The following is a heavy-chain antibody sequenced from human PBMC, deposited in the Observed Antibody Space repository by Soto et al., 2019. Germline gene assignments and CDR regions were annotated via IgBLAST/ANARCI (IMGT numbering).Heavy chain of an antibody. Sequence: ASVKVSCKASGYTFTGYYMHWVRQAPGQGLEWMGWINPNSGGTNYAQKFQGWVTMTRDTSISTAYMELSRLRSDDTAVYYCAISSYSSSSPLYGMDVWGQGTTVTVSS. D-gene: IGHD6-6*01. V-gene: IGHV1-2*04. J-gene: IGHJ6*02. CDR1: GYTFTGYY. CDR3: AISSYSSSSPLYGMDV. CDR2: INPNSGGT.